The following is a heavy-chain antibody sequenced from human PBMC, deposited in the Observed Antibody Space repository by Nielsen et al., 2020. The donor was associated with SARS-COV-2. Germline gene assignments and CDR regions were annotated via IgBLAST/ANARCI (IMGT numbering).Heavy chain of an antibody. D-gene: IGHD1-26*01. Sequence: WVRQAPGQGLEWMGIINPSGGSTSYAQKFQGRVTMTRDTSTSTVYMELSSLRSEDTAVYYCARGIYSGSYYVYYYYYMDVWGKGITVTVSS. J-gene: IGHJ6*03. CDR2: INPSGGST. CDR3: ARGIYSGSYYVYYYYYMDV. V-gene: IGHV1-46*01.